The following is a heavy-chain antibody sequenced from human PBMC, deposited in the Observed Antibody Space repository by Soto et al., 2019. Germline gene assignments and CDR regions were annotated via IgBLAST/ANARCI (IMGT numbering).Heavy chain of an antibody. CDR3: AKPPWCSGGSCYFPFDY. V-gene: IGHV1-2*06. CDR2: INPKSGDT. CDR1: GYTFTAYY. Sequence: ASVKVSCKASGYTFTAYYMYWVRQAPGQGLEWVGRINPKSGDTNYAQRFQGRVTMTKNTLYLQMSSLRAEDTAVYYCAKPPWCSGGSCYFPFDYWGQGALVTVSS. D-gene: IGHD2-15*01. J-gene: IGHJ4*02.